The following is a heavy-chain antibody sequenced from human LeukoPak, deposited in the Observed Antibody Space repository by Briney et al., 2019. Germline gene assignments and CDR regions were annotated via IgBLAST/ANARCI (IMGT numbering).Heavy chain of an antibody. Sequence: PSETLSLTCTVSGYSISSGYYWGWIRQPPGKGREWIGSIYHSGSTYYNPSLKSRVTISVDTSKNQFSLKLSSVTAADTAVYYCARGGSGWYDGDDYWGQGTLVTVSS. V-gene: IGHV4-38-2*02. CDR2: IYHSGST. D-gene: IGHD6-19*01. J-gene: IGHJ4*02. CDR1: GYSISSGYY. CDR3: ARGGSGWYDGDDY.